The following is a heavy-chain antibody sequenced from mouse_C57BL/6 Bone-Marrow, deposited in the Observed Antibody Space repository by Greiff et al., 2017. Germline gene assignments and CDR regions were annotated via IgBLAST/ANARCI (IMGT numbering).Heavy chain of an antibody. CDR1: GYTFTSYG. Sequence: QVQLQQSGAELARPGASVKLSCKASGYTFTSYGISWVKQRTGQGLEWIGEIYPRSGNTYYNEKLKGKSTLTADKSSSTAYMELRSLTSEDSAVYYCARGWGSIFDYWGQGTTLTVSS. CDR2: IYPRSGNT. V-gene: IGHV1-81*01. J-gene: IGHJ2*01. CDR3: ARGWGSIFDY. D-gene: IGHD1-1*01.